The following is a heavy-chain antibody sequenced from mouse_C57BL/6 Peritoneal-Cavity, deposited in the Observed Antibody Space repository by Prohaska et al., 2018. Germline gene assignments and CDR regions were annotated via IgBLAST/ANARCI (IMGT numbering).Heavy chain of an antibody. D-gene: IGHD2-1*01. CDR2: INSGGRAI. CDR3: MRYGNYWYFDV. V-gene: IGHV11-2*01. CDR1: GFTFSGFW. J-gene: IGHJ1*03. Sequence: EVQLLETGGGLVQPGGSRGLSCEGSGFTFSGFWMSWVRQTPGKTLEWIGDINSGGRAINYAPSIKDRFTIFRDNDKSTLYLQMSNVRSEDTATYFCMRYGNYWYFDVWGTGTTVTVSS.